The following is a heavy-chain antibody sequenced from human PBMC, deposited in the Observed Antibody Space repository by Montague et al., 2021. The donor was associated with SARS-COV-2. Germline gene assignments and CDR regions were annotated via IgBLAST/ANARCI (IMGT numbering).Heavy chain of an antibody. CDR1: GGSIRSGSYY. CDR2: IYSSGST. V-gene: IGHV4-61*02. CDR3: ARDYGDYSYYYGWTS. J-gene: IGHJ6*02. D-gene: IGHD4-17*01. Sequence: TLSLTCTVSGGSIRSGSYYWSWIRQPAGKGLEWIGRIYSSGSTNYNPSLKSRVTMSVDTSKNQFSLKVSSVTAADTAVYYCARDYGDYSYYYGWTSGAKGPQSPSP.